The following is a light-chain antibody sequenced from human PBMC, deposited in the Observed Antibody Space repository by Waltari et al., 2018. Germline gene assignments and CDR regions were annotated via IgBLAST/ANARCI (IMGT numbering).Light chain of an antibody. CDR2: DVT. CDR3: SSYTDSSTFWV. J-gene: IGLJ3*02. Sequence: QSALTQPASVSGSPGQSITISCSGTGGDVNDYNYVSWYQQHPGKAPKLMIYDVTYRATGVSNRFSGSKSGHAAFLTISGLQAEDEADYYCSSYTDSSTFWVFGGGTTVTVL. V-gene: IGLV2-14*03. CDR1: GGDVNDYNY.